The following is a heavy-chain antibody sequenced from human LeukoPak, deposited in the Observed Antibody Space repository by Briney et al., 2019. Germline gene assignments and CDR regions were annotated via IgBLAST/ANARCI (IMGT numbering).Heavy chain of an antibody. CDR2: IYYSGST. J-gene: IGHJ4*02. CDR1: GGSISSYY. Sequence: PSESLSLTCTVSGGSISSYYWSWIRQPPGKGLEWIGYIYYSGSTNYNPSLKSRVTISVDTSKNQFSLKLSSVTAADTAVYYCARQEEEPYGSGSYCNDYWGQGTLVTVSS. D-gene: IGHD3-10*01. V-gene: IGHV4-59*08. CDR3: ARQEEEPYGSGSYCNDY.